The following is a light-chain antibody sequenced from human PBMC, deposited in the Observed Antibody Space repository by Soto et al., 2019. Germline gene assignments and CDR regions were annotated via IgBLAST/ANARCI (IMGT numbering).Light chain of an antibody. J-gene: IGKJ5*01. CDR2: LGS. Sequence: DILMTQSPLSLPFTPGEPSSISCRSSQGLLHSNGYNYLDWYLQKPGQSPQPLIYLGSNRASGVPDRFSGSGSGTDFTLKISRVEAEDVGVYYCMQALQTPQVTFGQGTRLEIK. CDR1: QGLLHSNGYNY. V-gene: IGKV2-28*01. CDR3: MQALQTPQVT.